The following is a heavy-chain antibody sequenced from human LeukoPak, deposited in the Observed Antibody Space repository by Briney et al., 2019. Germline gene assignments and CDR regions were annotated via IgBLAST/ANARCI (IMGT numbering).Heavy chain of an antibody. CDR1: GYTFTSYD. J-gene: IGHJ6*02. CDR3: ARGSGMRFLEWLPQSLVRNYYYYGMDV. D-gene: IGHD3-3*01. V-gene: IGHV1-8*01. Sequence: ASVKVSCKASGYTFTSYDINWMRQATGQGLEWMGWMNPNSGNTGYAQKFQGRVTMTRNTSISTAYMELSSLRSEDTAVYYCARGSGMRFLEWLPQSLVRNYYYYGMDVWGQGTTVTVSS. CDR2: MNPNSGNT.